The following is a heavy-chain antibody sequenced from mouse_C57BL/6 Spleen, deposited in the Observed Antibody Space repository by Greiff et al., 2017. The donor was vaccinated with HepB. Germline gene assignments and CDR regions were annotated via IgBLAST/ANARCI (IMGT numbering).Heavy chain of an antibody. CDR2: INYDGSST. J-gene: IGHJ4*01. D-gene: IGHD2-2*01. CDR1: GFTFSDYY. V-gene: IGHV5-16*01. CDR3: AREKVKNYYAMDY. Sequence: EVMLVESEGGLVQPGSSMKLSCTASGFTFSDYYMAWVRQVPEKGLEWVANINYDGSSTYYLDSLKSRFIISRDNAKNILYLQMSSLKSEDTATYYCAREKVKNYYAMDYWGQGTSVTVSS.